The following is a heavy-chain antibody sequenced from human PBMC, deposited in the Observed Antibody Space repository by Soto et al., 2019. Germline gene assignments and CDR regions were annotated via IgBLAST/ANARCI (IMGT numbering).Heavy chain of an antibody. CDR2: ISSTGIYK. D-gene: IGHD3-10*01. CDR1: GFTFSDYY. Sequence: QEQLVESGGGWVKPGGSLRLSCAASGFTFSDYYIAWIRQAPGKGLEWISYISSTGIYKRYADSVKGRFTIARDNANNSLVLQMKSLRADDTAVYYCVRDLYGSGTSLRGWFDPWGQGTLVTVSS. CDR3: VRDLYGSGTSLRGWFDP. V-gene: IGHV3-11*06. J-gene: IGHJ5*02.